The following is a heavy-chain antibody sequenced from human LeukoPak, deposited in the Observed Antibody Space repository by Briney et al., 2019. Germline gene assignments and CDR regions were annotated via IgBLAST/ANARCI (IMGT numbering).Heavy chain of an antibody. Sequence: SETLSLTCGVSGGSISTTNWWTWVRPPPGEGLEWIGEVHLSGRTHYNPSLESRVTMSVDMSENHISLRLTSVTAADTAVYYCAREGGPYRPLDYSGQGTLVTVSS. CDR1: GGSISTTNW. CDR2: VHLSGRT. V-gene: IGHV4-4*02. J-gene: IGHJ4*02. CDR3: AREGGPYRPLDY.